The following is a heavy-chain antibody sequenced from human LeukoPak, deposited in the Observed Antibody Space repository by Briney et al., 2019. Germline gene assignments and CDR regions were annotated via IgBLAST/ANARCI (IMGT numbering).Heavy chain of an antibody. CDR1: GGTFSSYA. CDR2: IIPIFGTA. Sequence: RASVKVSCKASGGTFSSYAISWVRQAPGQGLEWMGGIIPIFGTANYAQKFQGRVTITADESTSTAYMELSSLRSEDTAVYYCARDMARGVSVGWGQGTLVTVSS. V-gene: IGHV1-69*13. CDR3: ARDMARGVSVG. J-gene: IGHJ4*02. D-gene: IGHD3-10*01.